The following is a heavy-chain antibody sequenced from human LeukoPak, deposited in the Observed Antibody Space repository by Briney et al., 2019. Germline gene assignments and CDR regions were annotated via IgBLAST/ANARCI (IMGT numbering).Heavy chain of an antibody. V-gene: IGHV3-30*18. J-gene: IGHJ4*02. CDR3: AKDLFYYDKGGFDY. CDR2: ISYDGSNQ. D-gene: IGHD3-22*01. CDR1: GFTFSSYG. Sequence: GSLRLSCAASGFTFSSYGMHWVRQTPGKGLEWVAFISYDGSNQYYADSVKGRFTLSRDNSKNTLYLQMDSLRPEDTALYYCAKDLFYYDKGGFDYWGQGTPVTVSS.